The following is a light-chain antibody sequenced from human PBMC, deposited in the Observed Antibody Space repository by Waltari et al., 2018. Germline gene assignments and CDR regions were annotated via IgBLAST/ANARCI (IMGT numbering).Light chain of an antibody. Sequence: QFALPPPAAVSGSPGHSITISCTGTSRDLGRYNIDSRYPQHPGKAPKRMIYEVSKPPSGVSNRFSGSKSGNTASLTISGLQAEDEADYYCCSYAGSSTWVFGGGTKLTVL. CDR1: SRDLGRYNI. CDR3: CSYAGSSTWV. CDR2: EVS. V-gene: IGLV2-23*02. J-gene: IGLJ3*02.